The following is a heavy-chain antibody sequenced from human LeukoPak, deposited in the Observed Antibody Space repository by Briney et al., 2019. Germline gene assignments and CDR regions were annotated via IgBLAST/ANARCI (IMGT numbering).Heavy chain of an antibody. CDR1: GFTFISYE. Sequence: GGSLRLSCAASGFTFISYEMNWVRQAPGKGLEWVSYISTSSTTIYYADSVKGRFTISRDNAKNSLYLQMNSLRAEDTAVYYCARALPSRRYYFDYWGQGTLVTVSS. CDR2: ISTSSTTI. D-gene: IGHD6-13*01. J-gene: IGHJ4*02. CDR3: ARALPSRRYYFDY. V-gene: IGHV3-48*03.